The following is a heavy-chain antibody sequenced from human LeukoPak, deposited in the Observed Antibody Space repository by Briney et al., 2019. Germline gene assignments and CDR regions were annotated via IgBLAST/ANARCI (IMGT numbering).Heavy chain of an antibody. V-gene: IGHV4-59*01. CDR3: ARPAHYGSGSYPYYFDY. CDR1: GGSSSSNY. J-gene: IGHJ4*02. Sequence: PSENLSLTCSGYGGSSSSNYWSWIRPPPGNGLKGFGSTYYSGSTNYNPSLKSRVTISVDTSKNQFSLKLSSVTAADTAVYYCARPAHYGSGSYPYYFDYWGQGTLVTVSS. D-gene: IGHD3-10*01. CDR2: TYYSGST.